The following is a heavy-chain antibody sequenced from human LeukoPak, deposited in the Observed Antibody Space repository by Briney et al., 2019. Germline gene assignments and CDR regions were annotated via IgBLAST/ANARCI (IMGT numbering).Heavy chain of an antibody. CDR1: GFTFSDYY. V-gene: IGHV3-11*04. CDR2: ISSSGSTI. D-gene: IGHD2-2*01. Sequence: GGSLRLSCAASGFTFSDYYMSWIRQAPGKGLEWVSYISSSGSTIYYADSVKGRFTISRDNAKNSLYLQMNSLRAEDTAVYYCARWDIVVVPAARKKNDAFDIWGQGTMVTVSS. J-gene: IGHJ3*02. CDR3: ARWDIVVVPAARKKNDAFDI.